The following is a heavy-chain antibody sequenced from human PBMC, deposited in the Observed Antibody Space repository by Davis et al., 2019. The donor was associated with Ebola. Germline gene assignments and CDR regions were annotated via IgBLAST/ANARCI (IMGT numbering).Heavy chain of an antibody. CDR2: IYTSGST. CDR3: TRALMTYSIVTTRYYYYGVDV. V-gene: IGHV4-61*09. CDR1: GGSISSDSYY. J-gene: IGHJ6*02. D-gene: IGHD4-11*01. Sequence: PSETLSLTCTVSGGSISSDSYYWSWIRQPAGKGLEWIGHIYTSGSTNYNPFLKSRVTISVDTSKNQFSLKLSSVTAADTAVYYCTRALMTYSIVTTRYYYYGVDVWGQGTTVTVSS.